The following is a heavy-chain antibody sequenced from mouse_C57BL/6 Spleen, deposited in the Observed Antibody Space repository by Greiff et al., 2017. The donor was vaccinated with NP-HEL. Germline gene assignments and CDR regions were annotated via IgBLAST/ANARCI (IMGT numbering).Heavy chain of an antibody. Sequence: VQLQQSGPELVKPGASVKISCKASGYAFSSSWMNWVKQRPGKGLEWIGRIYPGDGDTNYNGKFKGKATLTADKSSSTAYMQLSSLTSEDSAVYFCASGKDSSGSWFAYWGQGTLVTVSA. V-gene: IGHV1-82*01. CDR1: GYAFSSSW. J-gene: IGHJ3*01. D-gene: IGHD3-2*02. CDR2: IYPGDGDT. CDR3: ASGKDSSGSWFAY.